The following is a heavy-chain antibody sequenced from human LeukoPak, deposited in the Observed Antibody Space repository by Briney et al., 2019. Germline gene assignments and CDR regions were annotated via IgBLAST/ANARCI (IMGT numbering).Heavy chain of an antibody. J-gene: IGHJ4*02. CDR2: IHKDESEK. D-gene: IGHD3-10*01. CDR3: ARVGPGIIPPFNYYFDY. Sequence: PGRSLRLSCAASGFTFSSYWMTWVRQAPGKGLEWVANIHKDESEKNYVDSVKGRFTISRDNAKNSLYLQMNSLRAEDTAVYYCARVGPGIIPPFNYYFDYWGQGTLVTVSS. V-gene: IGHV3-7*01. CDR1: GFTFSSYW.